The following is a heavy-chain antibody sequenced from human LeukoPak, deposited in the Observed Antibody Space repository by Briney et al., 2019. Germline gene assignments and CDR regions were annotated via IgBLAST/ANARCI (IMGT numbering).Heavy chain of an antibody. CDR2: ISYDGSNK. CDR1: GFTFSSYA. Sequence: GGSLRLPCAASGFTFSSYAMHWVRQAPGKGLEWVAVISYDGSNKYYADSVKGRFTISRDNSKNTLYLQMNSLRAEDTAVYYCARDENYFDYWGQGTLVTVSS. J-gene: IGHJ4*02. CDR3: ARDENYFDY. V-gene: IGHV3-30-3*01.